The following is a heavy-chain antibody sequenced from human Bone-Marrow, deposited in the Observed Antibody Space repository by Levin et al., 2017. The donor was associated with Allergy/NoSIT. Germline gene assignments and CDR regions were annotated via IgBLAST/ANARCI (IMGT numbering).Heavy chain of an antibody. CDR3: ASSHYYYYGMDV. Sequence: GESLKISCAASGFTFSDYYMSWIRQAPGKGLEWVSYISSSGSTIYYADSVKGRFTISRDNAKNSLYLQMNSLRAEDTAVYYCASSHYYYYGMDVWGQGTTVTVSS. CDR1: GFTFSDYY. J-gene: IGHJ6*02. V-gene: IGHV3-11*01. CDR2: ISSSGSTI.